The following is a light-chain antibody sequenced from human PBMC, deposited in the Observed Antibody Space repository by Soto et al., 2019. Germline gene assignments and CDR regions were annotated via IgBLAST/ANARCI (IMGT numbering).Light chain of an antibody. CDR3: AAWDDSLNALV. CDR1: SSNVERNA. V-gene: IGLV1-44*01. J-gene: IGLJ3*02. Sequence: QSVLTQPPSASGTPGQRVTVSCSGSSSNVERNAVNWYQQLPGTAPKLLIFSDNQRPSGVADRFSGSKSGTSASLAISGLQSDDEGDYYCAAWDDSLNALVFGGGTKVTVL. CDR2: SDN.